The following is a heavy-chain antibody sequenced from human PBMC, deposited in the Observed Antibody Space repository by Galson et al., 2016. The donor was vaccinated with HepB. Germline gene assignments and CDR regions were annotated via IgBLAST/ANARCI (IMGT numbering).Heavy chain of an antibody. D-gene: IGHD2-21*01. CDR1: GVSISDTTYY. CDR2: IYYSGTT. CDR3: ARHDCDVSICSARSTNWFDP. V-gene: IGHV4-39*01. J-gene: IGHJ5*02. Sequence: SETLSLTCTVSGVSISDTTYYWGWIRQPPGKGLEWIGSIYYSGTTYYNPSLQSRVIISLDTSKNQFYLSLSSVTAADTAVYFYARHDCDVSICSARSTNWFDPWGQGTLVTVSS.